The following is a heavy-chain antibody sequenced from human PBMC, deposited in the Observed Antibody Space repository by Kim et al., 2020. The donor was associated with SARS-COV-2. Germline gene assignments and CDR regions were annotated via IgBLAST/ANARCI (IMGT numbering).Heavy chain of an antibody. J-gene: IGHJ3*02. D-gene: IGHD3-10*01. CDR1: GGTFSSYA. Sequence: SVKVSCKASGGTFSSYAISWVRQAPGQGLEWMGGIIPIFGTANYAQKFQGRVTITADESTSTAYMELSSLRSEDTAVYYCARVPRRTMEGAFDIWGQGTMVTVSS. CDR2: IIPIFGTA. V-gene: IGHV1-69*13. CDR3: ARVPRRTMEGAFDI.